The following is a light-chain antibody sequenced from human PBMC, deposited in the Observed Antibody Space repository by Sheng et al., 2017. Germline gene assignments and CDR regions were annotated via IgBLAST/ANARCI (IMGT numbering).Light chain of an antibody. CDR1: NSNIGSGYN. V-gene: IGLV1-40*03. CDR3: LSYDSSLSTSV. Sequence: QTVVTQPPSVSGAPGQRVTISCTGGNSNIGSGYNVHWYQQLPGAAPKLLIYDNKNRPSGVPDRFSGSKSGASASLVITGLQTEDEADYYCLSYDSSLSTSVFGGGTSLTVL. CDR2: DNK. J-gene: IGLJ3*02.